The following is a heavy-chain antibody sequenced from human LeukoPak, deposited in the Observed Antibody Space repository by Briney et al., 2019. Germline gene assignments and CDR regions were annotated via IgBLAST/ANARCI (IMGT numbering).Heavy chain of an antibody. CDR3: AREVRYGSSSGGFDY. J-gene: IGHJ4*02. CDR1: GGTFSSYA. D-gene: IGHD6-6*01. CDR2: MNPNSGNT. V-gene: IGHV1-8*03. Sequence: ASVKVSCKASGGTFSSYAISWVRQATGQGLEWMGWMNPNSGNTGYAQKFQGRVTITRNTSISTAYMELSSLRSEDTAVYYCAREVRYGSSSGGFDYWGQGTLVTVSS.